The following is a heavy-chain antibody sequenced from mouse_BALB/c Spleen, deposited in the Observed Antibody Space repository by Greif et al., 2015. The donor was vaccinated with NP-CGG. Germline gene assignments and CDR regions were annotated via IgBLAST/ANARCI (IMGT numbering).Heavy chain of an antibody. D-gene: IGHD3-1*01. CDR2: IYPGDGDT. Sequence: VKLVESGAELVRPGSSVKISCKASGYAFSSYWMNWVKQRPGQGLEWIGQIYPGDGDTNYNGKFKGKATLTADKSSSTAYMRLSGLTSEDSAVYFCAREGYATRCFDVWGAGTTVTVSS. CDR1: GYAFSSYW. J-gene: IGHJ1*01. CDR3: AREGYATRCFDV. V-gene: IGHV1-80*01.